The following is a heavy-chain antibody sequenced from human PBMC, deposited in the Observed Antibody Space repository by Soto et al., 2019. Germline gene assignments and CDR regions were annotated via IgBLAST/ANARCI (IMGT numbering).Heavy chain of an antibody. CDR3: VRDTYYYHSSGPAPFEY. J-gene: IGHJ4*02. CDR2: ISGYNGNT. CDR1: GYSFTTYG. V-gene: IGHV1-18*01. D-gene: IGHD3-22*01. Sequence: QIQLVQSGTEVKRSGASVKVSCKTSGYSFTTYGLSWVRQAPGRGLEWVGWISGYNGNTNYAQKFQGTVILTTDTPTTTGYMEIKSLSSDDTAVYYCVRDTYYYHSSGPAPFEYWGQGTQVXXSS.